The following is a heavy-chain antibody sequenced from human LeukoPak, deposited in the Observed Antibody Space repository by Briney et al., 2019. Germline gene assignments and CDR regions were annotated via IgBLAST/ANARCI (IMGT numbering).Heavy chain of an antibody. J-gene: IGHJ4*02. CDR2: IYYSGST. Sequence: SETLSLTCTVSGGSISSSSYYWGWIRQPPGMGLEWIGSIYYSGSTYYNPSLKSRVTISVDTSKNQFSLKLSSVTAADTAVYYCARLWFGESHFDYWGQGTLVTVSS. CDR1: GGSISSSSYY. CDR3: ARLWFGESHFDY. D-gene: IGHD3-10*01. V-gene: IGHV4-39*01.